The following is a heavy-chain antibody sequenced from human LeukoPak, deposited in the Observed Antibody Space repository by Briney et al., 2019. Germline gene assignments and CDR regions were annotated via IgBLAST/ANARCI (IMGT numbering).Heavy chain of an antibody. CDR1: GFTFSSYE. Sequence: PGGSLRLSCAASGFTFSSYEMNWVRQAPGKGLEWVSYISSSGSTIYYADSVKGRFTISRDNAKNSLYLQMNSLRAEDTAVYYCARVPAPVYGLTTVVKGPNYYYGMDVWGQGTTVTVSS. V-gene: IGHV3-48*03. CDR2: ISSSGSTI. D-gene: IGHD4-23*01. CDR3: ARVPAPVYGLTTVVKGPNYYYGMDV. J-gene: IGHJ6*02.